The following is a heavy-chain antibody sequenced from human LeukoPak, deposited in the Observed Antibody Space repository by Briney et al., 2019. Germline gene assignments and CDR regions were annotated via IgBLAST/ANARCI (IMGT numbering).Heavy chain of an antibody. CDR2: INPNSGGT. CDR3: ARGGQWLVLEDWFDP. J-gene: IGHJ5*02. V-gene: IGHV1-2*02. D-gene: IGHD6-19*01. Sequence: ASVKVSCKASGYTFTGYYMHWVRQAPAQGLEWMGWINPNSGGTNYAHKFQGRVTMTRDTSISTAYMELSRLRSDDTAVYYCARGGQWLVLEDWFDPWGQGTLVTVSS. CDR1: GYTFTGYY.